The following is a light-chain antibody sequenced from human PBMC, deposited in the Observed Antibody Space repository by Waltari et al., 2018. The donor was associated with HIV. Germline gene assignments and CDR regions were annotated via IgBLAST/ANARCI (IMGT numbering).Light chain of an antibody. J-gene: IGLJ3*02. Sequence: QSALTQPASVSGSPGQSITISCTGTSSDVGGYNYVSCYQQHPGKAPKLLIYDVSNRPAVVSNRCSGSKSGNAASLTISGLQAEDEADYYCSSDTSSSTLAWVFGGGTKLTVL. CDR2: DVS. CDR1: SSDVGGYNY. V-gene: IGLV2-14*01. CDR3: SSDTSSSTLAWV.